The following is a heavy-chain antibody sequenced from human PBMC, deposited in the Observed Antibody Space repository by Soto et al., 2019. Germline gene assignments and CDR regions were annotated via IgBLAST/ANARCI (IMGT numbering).Heavy chain of an antibody. J-gene: IGHJ4*02. CDR2: INSDGSST. Sequence: EVQLVESGGGLVQPGGSLRLSCAASGFTFSNYWMHWVRQAPGKGLVWFSRINSDGSSTSYADSVKGRFTMSRDNAKNTLYLQMNSLRAEDTAVYYCGAGQSGYGDVRDWGQGTLVTVSS. CDR3: GAGQSGYGDVRD. CDR1: GFTFSNYW. D-gene: IGHD5-18*01. V-gene: IGHV3-74*01.